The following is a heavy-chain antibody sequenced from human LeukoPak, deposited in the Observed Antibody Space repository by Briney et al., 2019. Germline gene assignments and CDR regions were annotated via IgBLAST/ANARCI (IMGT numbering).Heavy chain of an antibody. CDR1: GGSFSGYY. V-gene: IGHV4-34*01. CDR2: INHSGST. J-gene: IGHJ6*02. CDR3: ARERCSRPRSLPMDV. Sequence: PSETLSLTCAVYGGSFSGYYWSWIRQPPGKGLEWIGEINHSGSTNYNPSLKSRVTISVDTSKNQFSLKLSSVTAADTAVYYCARERCSRPRSLPMDVWGQGTTVTVSS. D-gene: IGHD1-1*01.